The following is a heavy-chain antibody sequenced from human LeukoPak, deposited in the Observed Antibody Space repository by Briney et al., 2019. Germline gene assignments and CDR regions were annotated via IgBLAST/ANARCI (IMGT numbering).Heavy chain of an antibody. CDR1: GFTFSSYS. CDR3: ARDEWGDAFDI. D-gene: IGHD1-26*01. J-gene: IGHJ3*02. V-gene: IGHV3-21*01. Sequence: PGGSLRLSCAALGFTFSSYSMNWVRQAPGKGLEWVSSISSSSSYIHSADSVRGRFTISRDNAKNSLFLQMNSLRAEDTAVYYCARDEWGDAFDIWGRGTMVTVFS. CDR2: ISSSSSYI.